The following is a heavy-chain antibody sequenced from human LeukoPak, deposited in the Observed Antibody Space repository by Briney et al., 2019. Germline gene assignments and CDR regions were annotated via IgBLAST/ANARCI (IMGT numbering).Heavy chain of an antibody. D-gene: IGHD3-3*01. CDR3: ARDLEVTNDY. CDR2: ISAYNGNT. J-gene: IGHJ4*02. CDR1: GYTFTGYY. Sequence: ASVKVSCKASGYTFTGYYMHWVRQAPGQGLEWMGRISAYNGNTNYAQKLQGRVTMTTDTSTSTAYMELRSLRSDDTAVYYCARDLEVTNDYWGQGTLVTVSS. V-gene: IGHV1-18*04.